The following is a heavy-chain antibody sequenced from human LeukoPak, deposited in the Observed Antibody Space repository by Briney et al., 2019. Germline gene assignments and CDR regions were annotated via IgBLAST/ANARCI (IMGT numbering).Heavy chain of an antibody. CDR3: ARERGYCSGGSCYFYFDY. Sequence: SETLSLTCAVYGGSFSGYYWSWIRQPPGKGLEWIGYIYHSGTTYYNPSLKSRVTISVDRSKNQFSLKLSSVTAADTAVYYCARERGYCSGGSCYFYFDYWGQGTLVTVSS. CDR2: IYHSGTT. V-gene: IGHV4-34*01. D-gene: IGHD2-15*01. CDR1: GGSFSGYY. J-gene: IGHJ4*02.